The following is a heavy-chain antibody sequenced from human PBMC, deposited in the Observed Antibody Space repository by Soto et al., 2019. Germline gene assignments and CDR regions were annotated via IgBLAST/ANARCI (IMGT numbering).Heavy chain of an antibody. CDR2: IIPIFGTA. CDR1: GGTFSSYA. CDR3: AITYNWNYVPYYYYGMDV. Sequence: SVKVYCKASGGTFSSYAISWVRQAPGQGLEWMGGIIPIFGTANYAQKFQGRVTITADESTSTAYMELSSLGSEDTAVYYCAITYNWNYVPYYYYGMDVWGQGTTVTVSS. D-gene: IGHD1-7*01. J-gene: IGHJ6*02. V-gene: IGHV1-69*13.